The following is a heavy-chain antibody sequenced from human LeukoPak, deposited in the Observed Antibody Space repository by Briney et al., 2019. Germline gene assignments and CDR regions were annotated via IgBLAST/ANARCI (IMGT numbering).Heavy chain of an antibody. CDR2: ISGSGGST. Sequence: PGGSLRLSCAASGFTFSSYGMSWVRQAPGKGLEWVSAISGSGGSTYYADSVKGRFTISRDNSKNTLYLQMNSLRSEDTAVYYCARVRPYSSSWDNWFDPWGQGTLVTVSS. CDR3: ARVRPYSSSWDNWFDP. J-gene: IGHJ5*02. D-gene: IGHD6-6*01. CDR1: GFTFSSYG. V-gene: IGHV3-23*01.